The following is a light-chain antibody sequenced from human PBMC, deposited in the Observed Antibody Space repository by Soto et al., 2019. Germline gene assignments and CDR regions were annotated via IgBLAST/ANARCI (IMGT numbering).Light chain of an antibody. Sequence: DIVMTQSPLFLPVTPGEPASIACRSSQSLLYSNGYNYLDWYLQKPGQSPQLLIYLGSNRASGVPDRFSGSGSGTDFTLQISRVEAEDVGVYYCMQALQTPITFGGGTKVEIK. CDR1: QSLLYSNGYNY. CDR2: LGS. V-gene: IGKV2-28*01. J-gene: IGKJ4*01. CDR3: MQALQTPIT.